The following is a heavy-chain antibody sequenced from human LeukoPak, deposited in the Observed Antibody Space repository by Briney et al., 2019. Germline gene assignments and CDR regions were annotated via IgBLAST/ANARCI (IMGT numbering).Heavy chain of an antibody. Sequence: PGGSLRLSCAASGFTFSSYGMHWVRQAPGKGLEWVAFIRYDGSNKYYADSVKGRFTISRDNSKNTLYLQMNSLRAEDTAVYYCARSWKEMATMYDWGQGTLVTVSS. CDR3: ARSWKEMATMYD. J-gene: IGHJ4*02. D-gene: IGHD5-24*01. CDR2: IRYDGSNK. V-gene: IGHV3-30*02. CDR1: GFTFSSYG.